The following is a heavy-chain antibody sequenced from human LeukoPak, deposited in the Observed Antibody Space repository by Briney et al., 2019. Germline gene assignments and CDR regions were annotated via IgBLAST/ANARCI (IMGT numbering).Heavy chain of an antibody. J-gene: IGHJ4*02. CDR2: IYYSGST. Sequence: SQTLSLTCAVSGGSISSGGYYWSWIRQHPGKGLEWIGYIYYSGSTNYNPSLKSRVTISVDTSKNHFSLELRSVTAADTAVYYCARVDSVRTPAGGAYYFDYWGQGTLVTVSS. V-gene: IGHV4-31*11. CDR1: GGSISSGGYY. D-gene: IGHD2-2*01. CDR3: ARVDSVRTPAGGAYYFDY.